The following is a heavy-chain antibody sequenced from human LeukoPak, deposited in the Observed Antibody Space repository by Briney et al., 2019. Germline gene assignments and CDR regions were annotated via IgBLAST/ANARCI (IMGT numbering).Heavy chain of an antibody. Sequence: ASVKVSCKASRGTFSSYAISWVRQAPGQGLEWMGGIIPIFGTANYAQKFQGRVTITADESTSTAYMGLSSLRSEDTAVYYCAREPLISLGYYGMDVWGQGTTVTVSS. CDR2: IIPIFGTA. CDR1: RGTFSSYA. D-gene: IGHD3-16*01. CDR3: AREPLISLGYYGMDV. V-gene: IGHV1-69*13. J-gene: IGHJ6*02.